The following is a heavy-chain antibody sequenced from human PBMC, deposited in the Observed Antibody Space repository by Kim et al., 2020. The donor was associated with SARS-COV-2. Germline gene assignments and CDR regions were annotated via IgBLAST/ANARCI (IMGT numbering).Heavy chain of an antibody. V-gene: IGHV3-9*01. J-gene: IGHJ4*02. CDR2: IGWNSGTI. CDR1: GFTFDDYA. D-gene: IGHD1-1*01. CDR3: AKGGTVKDFDY. Sequence: GGSLRLSCAASGFTFDDYAMHWVRQAPGKGLEWVSGIGWNSGTIGYADSVKGRFTISRDNTKNSLYLQMNSLRTEDTALYYCAKGGTVKDFDYWGRGTLVTVSS.